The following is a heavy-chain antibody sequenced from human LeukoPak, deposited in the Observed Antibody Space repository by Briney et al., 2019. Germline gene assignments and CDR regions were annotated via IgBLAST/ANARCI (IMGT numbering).Heavy chain of an antibody. Sequence: PSQTLSLTCGVSGGSFSSHYWTWIREPPGKGVEWIGEINTRGSTKYNPSLESRSPVSADPSRNQLSLSLTSVTAADSAVYFCARGLRQGSAWSWGPKEKSYQYMHVWGTGTTVIVSS. CDR1: GGSFSSHY. CDR2: INTRGST. J-gene: IGHJ6*04. D-gene: IGHD6-19*01. CDR3: ARGLRQGSAWSWGPKEKSYQYMHV. V-gene: IGHV4-34*01.